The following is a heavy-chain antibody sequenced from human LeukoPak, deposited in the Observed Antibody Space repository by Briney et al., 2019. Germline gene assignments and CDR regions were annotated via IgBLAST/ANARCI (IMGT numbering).Heavy chain of an antibody. D-gene: IGHD3-22*01. V-gene: IGHV3-23*01. CDR2: ISGSGGST. J-gene: IGHJ4*02. Sequence: PGGSLRLSCAASGFTFSSYGMSWVRQAPGKGLEWVSAISGSGGSTYYADSVKGRFTISRDNSKNTLYLQMNSLRAEDTAVYYCAKDIGYYDSSGYDYFDYWGQGTLVTVSS. CDR3: AKDIGYYDSSGYDYFDY. CDR1: GFTFSSYG.